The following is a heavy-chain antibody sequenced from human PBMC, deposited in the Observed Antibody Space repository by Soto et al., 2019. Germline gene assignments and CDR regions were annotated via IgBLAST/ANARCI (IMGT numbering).Heavy chain of an antibody. D-gene: IGHD5-12*01. V-gene: IGHV1-69*13. CDR3: ARGKRDGYNMEMAYYYYGMDV. CDR1: GGTFSSYA. J-gene: IGHJ6*02. CDR2: IIPIFGTA. Sequence: SVKVSCKASGGTFSSYAISWVRQAPGQGLEWMGGIIPIFGTANYAQKFQGRVTITADESTSTAYMELSSLRSEDTAVYYCARGKRDGYNMEMAYYYYGMDVWGQGTTVTVSS.